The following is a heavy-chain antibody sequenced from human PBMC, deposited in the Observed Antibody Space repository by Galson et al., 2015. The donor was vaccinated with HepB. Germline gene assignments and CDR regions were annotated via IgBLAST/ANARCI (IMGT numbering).Heavy chain of an antibody. D-gene: IGHD2-8*01. Sequence: SVKVSCKASGYTFTSYGISWVRQAPGQGLEWMGWISAYNGNTNYAQKLQGRVTMTTDTSTSTAYMELRSLRSDDTAVYYCARLGYCTNGVCYRGYYYYGMDVWGQGTTVTVSS. J-gene: IGHJ6*02. CDR2: ISAYNGNT. CDR1: GYTFTSYG. CDR3: ARLGYCTNGVCYRGYYYYGMDV. V-gene: IGHV1-18*04.